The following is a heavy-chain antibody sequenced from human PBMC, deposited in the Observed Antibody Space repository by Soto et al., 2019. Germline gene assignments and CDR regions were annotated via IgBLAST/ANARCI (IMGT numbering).Heavy chain of an antibody. J-gene: IGHJ4*02. CDR3: ARDSPGISGSYRFDY. D-gene: IGHD3-16*02. CDR1: GGSISSGGYY. CDR2: IYYSGST. V-gene: IGHV4-31*03. Sequence: PSETLSLTCTVSGGSISSGGYYWSWIRQHPGKGLEWIGYIYYSGSTYYNPSLKSRVTISVDTSKNQFSLKLSSVTAADTAVYYCARDSPGISGSYRFDYWGQGTLVTVSS.